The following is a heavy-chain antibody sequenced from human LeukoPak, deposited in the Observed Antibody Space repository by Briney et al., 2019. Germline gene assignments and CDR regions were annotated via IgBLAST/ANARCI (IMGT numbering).Heavy chain of an antibody. CDR3: ARVLGVVVVAATPSLYFDY. J-gene: IGHJ4*02. CDR2: IYYSGST. V-gene: IGHV4-59*08. D-gene: IGHD2-15*01. CDR1: GGSISSYY. Sequence: SETLSLTCTVSGGSISSYYWSWIRQPPGKGLEWIGYIYYSGSTNYNPSLKSRVTISVDTSKNQFSLKLSSVTAADTAVYYCARVLGVVVVAATPSLYFDYWGQGTLVTVSS.